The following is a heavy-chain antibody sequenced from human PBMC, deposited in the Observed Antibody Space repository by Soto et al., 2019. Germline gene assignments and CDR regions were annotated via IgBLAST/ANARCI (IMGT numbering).Heavy chain of an antibody. V-gene: IGHV1-3*01. J-gene: IGHJ5*02. Sequence: VASVKVSCKASGYTFTTFPIHWVRQAPGQGLEWMGWINVGSGNTKYSQKFQGRVTITRDTPASTAYMELSSLRSEDTAVYYCARDSGGYNYGYYWFDPWGQGTLVTVSS. CDR2: INVGSGNT. D-gene: IGHD5-18*01. CDR3: ARDSGGYNYGYYWFDP. CDR1: GYTFTTFP.